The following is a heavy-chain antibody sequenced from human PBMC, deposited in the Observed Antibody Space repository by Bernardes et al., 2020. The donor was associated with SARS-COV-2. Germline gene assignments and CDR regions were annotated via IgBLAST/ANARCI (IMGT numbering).Heavy chain of an antibody. J-gene: IGHJ5*02. CDR2: ISGSGGST. V-gene: IGHV3-23*01. Sequence: GGSLLLSCAASGFTFSSYALTWVRQAPGKGLEWVSTISGSGGSTYYADSVKGRFTISRDNSKNTLYLQMNSLRAEDTAVFYCAGYGSGSYKWFDPWGQGTLVTVSS. CDR1: GFTFSSYA. CDR3: AGYGSGSYKWFDP. D-gene: IGHD3-10*01.